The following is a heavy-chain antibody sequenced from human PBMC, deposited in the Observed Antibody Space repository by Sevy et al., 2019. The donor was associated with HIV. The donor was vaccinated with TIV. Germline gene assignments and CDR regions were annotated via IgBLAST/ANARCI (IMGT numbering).Heavy chain of an antibody. V-gene: IGHV1-18*04. CDR3: ARGRGIAVAGGDYYSDY. CDR1: GYTFSRSV. Sequence: ASVKVSCMASGYTFSRSVITWVRQAPGQGLEWMGWISTYNGKTNYAQKFQDRVTMTTDTSTNTAYMELRSLRSDDTAIYFCARGRGIAVAGGDYYSDYWGQGSLVTVSS. J-gene: IGHJ4*02. CDR2: ISTYNGKT. D-gene: IGHD6-19*01.